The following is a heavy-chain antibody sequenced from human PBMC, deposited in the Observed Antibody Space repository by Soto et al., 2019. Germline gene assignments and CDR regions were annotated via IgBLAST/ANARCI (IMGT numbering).Heavy chain of an antibody. CDR1: GYTFTSYG. D-gene: IGHD5-18*01. V-gene: IGHV1-18*01. CDR2: ISAYNGNT. Sequence: QVQLVQSGAEVKKPGASVKVSCKASGYTFTSYGIIWVRQAPGQGLAWMGWISAYNGNTNYAQKLQGRVTMTTDTTTSTAYMELRSLRSDDTAVYYCASSLLVGYGLEGESDWGQGTLVTVSS. J-gene: IGHJ4*02. CDR3: ASSLLVGYGLEGESD.